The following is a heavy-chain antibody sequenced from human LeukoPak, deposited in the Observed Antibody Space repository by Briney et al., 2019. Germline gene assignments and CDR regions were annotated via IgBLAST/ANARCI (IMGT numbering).Heavy chain of an antibody. D-gene: IGHD3-10*01. J-gene: IGHJ6*03. CDR2: IYYSGST. CDR3: ARGGYGSGWDYMDV. CDR1: GGSINSYY. Sequence: SETLSLTCTVSGGSINSYYWSWIRQPPGKGLEWIGYIYYSGSTKYNPSLKSRVTISVDTSKNQFSLKLSSVTAADTAVYFCARGGYGSGWDYMDVWGKGTTVPVSS. V-gene: IGHV4-59*12.